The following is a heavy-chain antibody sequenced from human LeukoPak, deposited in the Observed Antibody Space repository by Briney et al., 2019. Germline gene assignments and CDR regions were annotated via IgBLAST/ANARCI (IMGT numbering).Heavy chain of an antibody. V-gene: IGHV1-18*04. Sequence: ASVKVSCKASGYTFTSYGINWVRQAPGQGLEWMGWISAYNGDTNYAQKLQGRVTMTTDTSTNTAYMELRSLRSDDTAVYYCARVFHHYDSSGYSPVWFDPWGQGTLVTVSS. D-gene: IGHD3-22*01. CDR1: GYTFTSYG. J-gene: IGHJ5*02. CDR3: ARVFHHYDSSGYSPVWFDP. CDR2: ISAYNGDT.